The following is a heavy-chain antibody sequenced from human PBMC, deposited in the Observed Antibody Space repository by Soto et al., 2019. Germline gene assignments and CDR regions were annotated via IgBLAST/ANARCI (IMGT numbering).Heavy chain of an antibody. Sequence: QVQLVESGGGVVQPGRSLRLSCAASGFSFSKYGMHWVRQAPGKGLEWVAVIWYDGSQKYYGDSVKGRFTISRDNSKNTLYLQMNSLRGEDTAVYYCARTGDLAFFLDYWGQGTRVTVSS. J-gene: IGHJ4*02. CDR1: GFSFSKYG. D-gene: IGHD3-3*02. V-gene: IGHV3-33*01. CDR2: IWYDGSQK. CDR3: ARTGDLAFFLDY.